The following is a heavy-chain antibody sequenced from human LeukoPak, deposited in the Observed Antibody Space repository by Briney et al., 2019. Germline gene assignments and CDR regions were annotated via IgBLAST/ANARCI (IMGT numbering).Heavy chain of an antibody. D-gene: IGHD3/OR15-3a*01. Sequence: SDPLSLMCSVSGHPHYKYYWRWPPQPTGKARELIGYIYYSRTTWYNPSLESRLTLSVDTSKNQFFLKLSFVTAADTAVYYCAKFGHYSFDYWGQGTLVTVSS. CDR1: GHPHYKYY. J-gene: IGHJ4*02. CDR2: IYYSRTT. V-gene: IGHV4-59*07. CDR3: AKFGHYSFDY.